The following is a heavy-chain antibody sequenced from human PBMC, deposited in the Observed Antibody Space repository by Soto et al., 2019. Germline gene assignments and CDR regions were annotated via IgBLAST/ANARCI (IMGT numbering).Heavy chain of an antibody. Sequence: GASVKVSCKASGYTFTSYAIHWVRQAPGQRLEWMGWINASIGNAKYAQKFQGRVTITRDKSTSTAYMELSSLRSEDTAVYHCARDRGTEYSSSSAQFDYWGQGTLVTVSS. CDR3: ARDRGTEYSSSSAQFDY. J-gene: IGHJ4*02. D-gene: IGHD6-6*01. CDR2: INASIGNA. CDR1: GYTFTSYA. V-gene: IGHV1-3*01.